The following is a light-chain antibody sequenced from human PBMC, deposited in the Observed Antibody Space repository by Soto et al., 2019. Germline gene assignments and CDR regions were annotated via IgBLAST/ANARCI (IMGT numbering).Light chain of an antibody. CDR3: QQYGSSPWT. V-gene: IGKV3-20*01. CDR2: GAS. Sequence: EIVLTQSPGTLSLSPGERATLSCRASQSVSSSFLAWYQQKPGQAPRLLIYGASSRATGIPDRFSGSGSGTDVTLTISGLEPEDFVVYYCQQYGSSPWTFGQGTKVEIK. CDR1: QSVSSSF. J-gene: IGKJ1*01.